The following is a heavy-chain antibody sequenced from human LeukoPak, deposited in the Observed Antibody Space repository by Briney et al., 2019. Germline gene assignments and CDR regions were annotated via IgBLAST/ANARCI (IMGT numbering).Heavy chain of an antibody. Sequence: SVKVSCKASGGTFSSYAISWVRQAPGQGLEWMGGIIPIFGTANYAQKFQGRVTITADESTSTAYMELSSLRSEDTAVYYCAKSKNARPPTPYYYNGGVYSHSSFWASWAREPLVPASS. CDR3: AKSKNARPPTPYYYNGGVYSHSSFWAS. CDR2: IIPIFGTA. V-gene: IGHV1-69*01. J-gene: IGHJ5*02. CDR1: GGTFSSYA. D-gene: IGHD3-22*01.